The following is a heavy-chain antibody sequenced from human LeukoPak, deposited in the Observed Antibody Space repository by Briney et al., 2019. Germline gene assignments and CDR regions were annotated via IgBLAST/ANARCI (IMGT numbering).Heavy chain of an antibody. Sequence: SVKVSCKASGYSFSSYGITWVRQAPGQGLEWLGGILPIFGTPNYAQKFQGRVTITAHESSAYMELSSLRSEDTAVYYCARTHANCRGGSCCFDYWGQGTLVTVSS. CDR1: GYSFSSYG. V-gene: IGHV1-69*13. J-gene: IGHJ4*02. CDR2: ILPIFGTP. D-gene: IGHD2-15*01. CDR3: ARTHANCRGGSCCFDY.